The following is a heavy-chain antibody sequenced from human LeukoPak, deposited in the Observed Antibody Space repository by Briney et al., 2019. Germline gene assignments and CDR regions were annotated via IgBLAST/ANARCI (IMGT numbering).Heavy chain of an antibody. J-gene: IGHJ4*02. D-gene: IGHD7-27*01. CDR3: ARKNWEAYDY. V-gene: IGHV1-18*01. CDR2: ISSYNGNT. Sequence: ASVKVSCKASDYTFIADGISWGRQAPGQGLEWMGWISSYNGNTNYAQKFQGRVTMTTDTSTSTAYMELRSLRSDDTAVYYCARKNWEAYDYWGQGTLVTVSS. CDR1: DYTFIADG.